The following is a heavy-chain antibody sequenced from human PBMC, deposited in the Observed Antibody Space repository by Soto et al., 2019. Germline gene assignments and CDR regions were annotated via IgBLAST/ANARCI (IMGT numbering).Heavy chain of an antibody. D-gene: IGHD2-8*01. V-gene: IGHV3-48*02. CDR1: GFTFSSYS. CDR3: ARDLGYCTNGVCPHLRYYYCLEV. Sequence: GGSLILSCAASGFTFSSYSMNWVRQAPGKGLEWVSYISSSSSTIYYADSVKGRFTISRDNAKNSLYLQMNSLRDEDTAVYYCARDLGYCTNGVCPHLRYYYCLEVSGQATSVTVS. CDR2: ISSSSSTI. J-gene: IGHJ6*02.